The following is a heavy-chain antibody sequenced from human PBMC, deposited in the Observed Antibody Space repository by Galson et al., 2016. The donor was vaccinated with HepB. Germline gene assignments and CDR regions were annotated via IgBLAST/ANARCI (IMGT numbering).Heavy chain of an antibody. CDR3: ARTEFGVVAAGTSVGC. CDR1: GGSITNPNW. CDR2: IFHSGST. J-gene: IGHJ4*02. D-gene: IGHD6-13*01. V-gene: IGHV4-4*02. Sequence: SETLSLTCAVSGGSITNPNWWSWVRQPPGKGLEWIGEIFHSGSTNYTPSLKSRVTISVDTSKNQFSLKLTSVTAADTAVYYCARTEFGVVAAGTSVGCWGQGTLVTVSS.